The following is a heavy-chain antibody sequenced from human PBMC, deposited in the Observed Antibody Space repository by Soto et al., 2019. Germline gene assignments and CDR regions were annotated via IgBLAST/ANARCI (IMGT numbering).Heavy chain of an antibody. V-gene: IGHV3-7*03. CDR1: GFTFSSYS. D-gene: IGHD3-3*01. Sequence: GGSLRLSCAASGFTFSSYSMNWVRQAPGKGLQWVANIKQDGSQTLYQGSLRGRFIISRDNTKNTVYLQMNSLRAEDTAVYYCGRLFHFEESGYRPDDNWGQGTLVTVSS. CDR2: IKQDGSQT. CDR3: GRLFHFEESGYRPDDN. J-gene: IGHJ4*02.